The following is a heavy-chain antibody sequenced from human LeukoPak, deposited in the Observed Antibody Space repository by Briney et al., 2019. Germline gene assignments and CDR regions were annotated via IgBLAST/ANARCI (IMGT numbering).Heavy chain of an antibody. Sequence: GGSLRLSCAASGFTFSSDWMSWVRQTPGKGLEGVAYIKQDGSERYYVDSLMGRFTISRDNAKNSLYLQMNSLRDEDTAVYYCARDIEALDIWGQGTMVSVSS. CDR2: IKQDGSER. J-gene: IGHJ3*02. V-gene: IGHV3-7*01. CDR1: GFTFSSDW. D-gene: IGHD3-16*02. CDR3: ARDIEALDI.